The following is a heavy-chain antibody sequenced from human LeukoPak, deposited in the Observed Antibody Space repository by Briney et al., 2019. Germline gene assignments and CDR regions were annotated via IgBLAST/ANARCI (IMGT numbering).Heavy chain of an antibody. CDR1: GYTFTGYH. CDR3: ARDQGSLTRSWYTGY. V-gene: IGHV1-2*06. Sequence: ASVKVSRKASGYTFTGYHIHWVRQAPGQGLEWMGRINPYSGDTNFAQKFQGRVTMTRDTSITTAYIDLSSLTPDDTAVYFCARDQGSLTRSWYTGYWGQGTQVTVSS. D-gene: IGHD6-13*01. J-gene: IGHJ4*02. CDR2: INPYSGDT.